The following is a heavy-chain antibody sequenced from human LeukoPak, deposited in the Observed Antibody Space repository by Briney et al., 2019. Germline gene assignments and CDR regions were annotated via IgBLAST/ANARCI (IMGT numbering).Heavy chain of an antibody. D-gene: IGHD3-9*01. CDR2: IHSDGVTT. CDR1: GFTFGNYW. CDR3: ARRGTYDILHAIDY. J-gene: IGHJ4*02. Sequence: GGSLRLSCAASGFTFGNYWMHWVRQAPGKGLVWVSRIHSDGVTTSYADSVKGRFTISRDNAKNTLYLQMNSLRAEDTAVYYCARRGTYDILHAIDYWGQGTLVAVSS. V-gene: IGHV3-74*01.